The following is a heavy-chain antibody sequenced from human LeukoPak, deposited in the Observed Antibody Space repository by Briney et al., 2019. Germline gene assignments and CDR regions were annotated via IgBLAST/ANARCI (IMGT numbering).Heavy chain of an antibody. CDR1: GYTLTELS. CDR3: ATAPYDSSENWFDP. CDR2: FDPEDGET. J-gene: IGHJ5*02. Sequence: ASVKVSCKVSGYTLTELSMHWVREAPGKGLEWMGGFDPEDGETIYAQKFQGRVTMTEDTSTDTAYMELSSLRSEDTAVYYCATAPYDSSENWFDPWGQGTLVTVS. D-gene: IGHD3-22*01. V-gene: IGHV1-24*01.